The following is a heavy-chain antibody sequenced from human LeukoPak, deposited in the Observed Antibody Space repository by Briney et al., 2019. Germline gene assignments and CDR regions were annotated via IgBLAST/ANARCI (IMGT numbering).Heavy chain of an antibody. CDR2: IKSKTDGGTT. CDR1: GFTFSNAW. CDR3: TTGHYYDTLVGN. V-gene: IGHV3-15*01. Sequence: PGGSLRLSCAASGFTFSNAWMSWVRQAPGKGLEWVGRIKSKTDGGTTDYAAPAKGRFTISRDDSKNTLYLQMNSLKTEDTAVYYCTTGHYYDTLVGNWGQGTLVTVSS. J-gene: IGHJ4*02. D-gene: IGHD3-22*01.